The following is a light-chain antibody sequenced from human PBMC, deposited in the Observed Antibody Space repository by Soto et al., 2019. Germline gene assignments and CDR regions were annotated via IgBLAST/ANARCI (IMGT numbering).Light chain of an antibody. V-gene: IGLV1-44*01. CDR2: SNN. Sequence: QSVLTQPPSASGTPGQRVTISCSGSSSNIGSNSVNWYRQLPGTAPKLLIYSNNQRPSGVPDRFSGSKSGTSASLAISGLQSEDEADYYCAAWDDNLNGYVFGTGTKVTVL. J-gene: IGLJ1*01. CDR1: SSNIGSNS. CDR3: AAWDDNLNGYV.